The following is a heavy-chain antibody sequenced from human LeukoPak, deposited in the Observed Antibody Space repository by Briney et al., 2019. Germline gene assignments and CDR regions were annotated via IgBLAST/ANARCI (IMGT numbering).Heavy chain of an antibody. CDR1: GGSITSSSYY. CDR3: ARDSSGYYHWFDP. CDR2: IYYSGST. Sequence: KPSETLSLTCTVSGGSITSSSYYWGWIRQPPGKGLEWIGYIYYSGSTNYNPSLRSRVTISVDTSKNQFSLKLSSVTAADTAVYYCARDSSGYYHWFDPWGQGTLVTVSS. J-gene: IGHJ5*02. V-gene: IGHV4-61*01. D-gene: IGHD3-22*01.